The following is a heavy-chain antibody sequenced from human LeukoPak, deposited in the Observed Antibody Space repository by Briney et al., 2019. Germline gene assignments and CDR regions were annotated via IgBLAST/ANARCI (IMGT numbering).Heavy chain of an antibody. CDR2: ISSSSSYI. CDR1: GFTFNSYS. CDR3: ARDGGYCSSTSCNYFDY. V-gene: IGHV3-21*01. Sequence: GSLRLSCAASGFTFNSYSMNWVRQAPGKGLEWVSSISSSSSYIYYADSVKGRFTISRDNAKNSLYLQMNSLRAEDTAVYYCARDGGYCSSTSCNYFDYWGQGTLVTVSS. J-gene: IGHJ4*02. D-gene: IGHD2-2*01.